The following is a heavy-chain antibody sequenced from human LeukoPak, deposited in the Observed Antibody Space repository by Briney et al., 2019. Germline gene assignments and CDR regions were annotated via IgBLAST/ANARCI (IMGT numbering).Heavy chain of an antibody. CDR1: GGSFSGYY. D-gene: IGHD3-3*01. V-gene: IGHV4-34*01. Sequence: PSETLSLTCAVYGGSFSGYYWSWIRQPPGKGLEWIGEINHSGSTNYNPSLKSRVTISVDTSKNQFSLKLSSVTAADTAVYYCASSPFMGVVIPHIYYYYYYMDVWGKGTTVTISS. CDR3: ASSPFMGVVIPHIYYYYYYMDV. CDR2: INHSGST. J-gene: IGHJ6*03.